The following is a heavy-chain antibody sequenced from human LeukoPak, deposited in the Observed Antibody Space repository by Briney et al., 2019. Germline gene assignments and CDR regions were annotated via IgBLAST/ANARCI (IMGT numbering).Heavy chain of an antibody. D-gene: IGHD3-3*01. CDR3: ATSRVPDYYYYYMDV. CDR2: IIPIFGTA. V-gene: IGHV1-69*05. CDR1: GGTFSSYA. J-gene: IGHJ6*03. Sequence: SVKVSCKASGGTFSSYAISWVRQAPGQGLEWMGGIIPIFGTANYAQKFQGKVTITTDESTSTAYMELSSLRSEDTAVYYCATSRVPDYYYYYMDVWGKGTTVTVSS.